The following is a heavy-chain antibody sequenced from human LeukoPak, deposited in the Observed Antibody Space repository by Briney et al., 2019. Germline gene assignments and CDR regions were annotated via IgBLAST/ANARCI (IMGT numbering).Heavy chain of an antibody. Sequence: PSETLSLTCAVYGGSFSGYYWSWIRQPPGKGLEWIGEINHSGSTDYNPSLKSRVTISVDTSKNQFSLKLSSVTAADTAVYYCARAFYPGYYSYMAVWGKGTTVTVSS. CDR1: GGSFSGYY. D-gene: IGHD3-3*02. J-gene: IGHJ6*03. CDR2: INHSGST. CDR3: ARAFYPGYYSYMAV. V-gene: IGHV4-34*01.